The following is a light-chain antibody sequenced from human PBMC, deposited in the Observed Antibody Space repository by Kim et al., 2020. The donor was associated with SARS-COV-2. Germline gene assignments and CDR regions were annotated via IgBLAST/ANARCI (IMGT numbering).Light chain of an antibody. V-gene: IGKV3-15*01. J-gene: IGKJ5*01. CDR2: GAS. CDR1: QSVSSN. CDR3: QQYNNWPPIT. Sequence: SPGERATLSCRASQSVSSNVAWYQQKPGQAPRLIMYGASTRATGITAGFSGSGSGTEFTLTISSLQSEDFAVYYCQQYNNWPPITFGQGTRLEIK.